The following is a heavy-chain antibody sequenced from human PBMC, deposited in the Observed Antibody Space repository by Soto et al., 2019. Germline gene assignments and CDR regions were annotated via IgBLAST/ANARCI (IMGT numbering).Heavy chain of an antibody. Sequence: ESVGGLAQPGGSLTLSCAASGFTFSSYAMSWVRQAPGKGLEWVSAISGSGGSTHYADSVKGRFTVSRDNSKNTLYLQMNSLRAEDTAVYYCAKVGGEQLGHYYYYGMDVWGQGTTVTVSS. J-gene: IGHJ6*02. V-gene: IGHV3-23*01. CDR2: ISGSGGST. CDR3: AKVGGEQLGHYYYYGMDV. D-gene: IGHD6-6*01. CDR1: GFTFSSYA.